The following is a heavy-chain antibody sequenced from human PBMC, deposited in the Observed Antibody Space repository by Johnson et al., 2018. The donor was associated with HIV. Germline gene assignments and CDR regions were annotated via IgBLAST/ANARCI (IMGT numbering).Heavy chain of an antibody. V-gene: IGHV3-30*03. CDR1: GFTFRTYG. CDR2: ISFDGGKK. J-gene: IGHJ3*02. CDR3: ARSKDCRGGSCPDGFDI. D-gene: IGHD2-15*01. Sequence: QVQLVESGGGVVQPGRSLRLSCTAFGFTFRTYGMHWVRQAPGKGLEWVAGISFDGGKKYYADSVWGLFTISRDNSNSTLFLQMNSLRAEDTAMYYCARSKDCRGGSCPDGFDIWGQGTMVIVSS.